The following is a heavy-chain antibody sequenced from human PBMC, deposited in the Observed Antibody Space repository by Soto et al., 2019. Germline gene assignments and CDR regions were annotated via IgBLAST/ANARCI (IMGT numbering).Heavy chain of an antibody. CDR3: ARGGRSGQIDY. V-gene: IGHV1-69*02. CDR1: GGTFSSYT. CDR2: IIPILGIA. J-gene: IGHJ4*02. D-gene: IGHD3-16*01. Sequence: QVQLVQSGAEVKKPGSSVKVSCKASGGTFSSYTISWVRQAPGQGLEWMGRIIPILGIANYAQKFQGRVTITAEKSTSTAYMELSSLRSEDTALYYCARGGRSGQIDYWGQGTLVTVSS.